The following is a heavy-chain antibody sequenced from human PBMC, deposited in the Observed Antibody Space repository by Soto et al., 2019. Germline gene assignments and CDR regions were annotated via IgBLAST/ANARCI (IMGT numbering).Heavy chain of an antibody. CDR2: ISVSGSYV. CDR3: ARVGYSDHRTV. Sequence: EVRLVESGGGLVKPGGSLRLSCAGSGFTFSSHSMNWVRQAPGKGLEWVSTISVSGSYVNYADSVKGRFSISRDNAKNFLYLQMNRLRAEDTVRYYCARVGYSDHRTVCGPGTTVTVSS. D-gene: IGHD4-17*01. V-gene: IGHV3-21*04. J-gene: IGHJ6*02. CDR1: GFTFSSHS.